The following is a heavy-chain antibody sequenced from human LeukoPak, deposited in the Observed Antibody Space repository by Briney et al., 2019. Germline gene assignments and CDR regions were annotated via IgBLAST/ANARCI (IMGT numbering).Heavy chain of an antibody. V-gene: IGHV4-59*01. CDR2: IYYSGST. D-gene: IGHD3-3*01. J-gene: IGHJ4*02. Sequence: SETLSLTCTVSGGSISSYYWSWIRQPPGKGLEWIGHIYYSGSTNYNPSLKSRVTMSVDTSTNQFSLKVNSVTAADTAVYYCARGSAYADFWGQGTLVTVSS. CDR1: GGSISSYY. CDR3: ARGSAYADF.